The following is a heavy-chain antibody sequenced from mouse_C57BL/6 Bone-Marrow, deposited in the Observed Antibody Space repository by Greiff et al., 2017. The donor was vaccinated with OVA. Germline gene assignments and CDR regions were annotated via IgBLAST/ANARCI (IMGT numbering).Heavy chain of an antibody. D-gene: IGHD1-1*01. CDR2: INPNNGGT. Sequence: EVQLQQSGPELVKPGASVKIPCKASGYTFTDYNMDWVKQSHGKSLEWIGDINPNNGGTIYNQKFKGKATLTVDKSSSTAYMELRSLTSEDTAVYYCAIPFYYYGSSHWYFDVWGTGTTVTVSS. J-gene: IGHJ1*03. CDR1: GYTFTDYN. V-gene: IGHV1-18*01. CDR3: AIPFYYYGSSHWYFDV.